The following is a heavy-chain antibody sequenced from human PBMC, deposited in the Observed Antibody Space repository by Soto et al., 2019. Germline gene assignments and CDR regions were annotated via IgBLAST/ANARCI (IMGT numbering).Heavy chain of an antibody. CDR1: GITLAAHG. J-gene: IGHJ6*02. Sequence: HEQLVESGGGMVHPGTSLRLSCVTSGITLAAHGMHWVRQAPGKGLEWVALSWYDGKTFYGDSVKGRFTISRDTSTVFLDMRSLRPNDTAVYFCARVRNNNDKRLDVWGQGTRVIVS. CDR3: ARVRNNNDKRLDV. D-gene: IGHD2-8*01. CDR2: SWYDGKT. V-gene: IGHV3-33*01.